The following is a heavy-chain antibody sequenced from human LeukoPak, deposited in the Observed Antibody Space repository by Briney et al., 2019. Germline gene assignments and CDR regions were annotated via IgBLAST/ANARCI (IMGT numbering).Heavy chain of an antibody. Sequence: SSETLSLTCTVSGGSISSSSYYWGWIRQPPGKGLEWIGSIYYSGSTYYNPSLKSRVTISVDTSKNQFSLKLSSVTAVDTAVYYCARVGSGYPKRFDYWGQGTLVTVSS. CDR2: IYYSGST. D-gene: IGHD5-12*01. CDR1: GGSISSSSYY. J-gene: IGHJ4*02. V-gene: IGHV4-39*07. CDR3: ARVGSGYPKRFDY.